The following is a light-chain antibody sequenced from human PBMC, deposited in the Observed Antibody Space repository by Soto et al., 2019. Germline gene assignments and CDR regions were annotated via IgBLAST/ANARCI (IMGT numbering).Light chain of an antibody. CDR1: QSFGSW. V-gene: IGKV1-5*01. Sequence: DIQMTQSPSTLSASVGDTFTITCRASQSFGSWLAWYQQKPGQTPKLLIYDISSLEYGVPSRFSGSGSGTEFTLTISSLQSDDFATYYCQQYNISPSSFGQGTKLEIK. J-gene: IGKJ2*01. CDR3: QQYNISPSS. CDR2: DIS.